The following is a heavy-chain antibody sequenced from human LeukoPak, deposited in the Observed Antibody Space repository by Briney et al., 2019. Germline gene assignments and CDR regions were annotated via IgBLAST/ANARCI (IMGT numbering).Heavy chain of an antibody. CDR3: ARPPMGGGNSIGY. Sequence: GESLKISCKGSGYSFTSYWIGWVRQMPGKGLGGMGIIYPGDSDTRYSPSFQGQVTLPADKSINTAYLQWSSLKASDTAMYYCARPPMGGGNSIGYWGQGTLVTVSS. D-gene: IGHD4-23*01. J-gene: IGHJ4*02. V-gene: IGHV5-51*01. CDR2: IYPGDSDT. CDR1: GYSFTSYW.